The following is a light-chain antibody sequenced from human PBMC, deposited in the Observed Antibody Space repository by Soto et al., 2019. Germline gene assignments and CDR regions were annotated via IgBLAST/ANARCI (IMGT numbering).Light chain of an antibody. V-gene: IGLV1-44*01. J-gene: IGLJ3*02. Sequence: QSVLTQPPSASGTPGQRVTISCSGSSSNIGRNAVNWYQQVPGTAPKLLIYSHDQRPSGVPDRFSGSKSGTSASLAISGLQSEDEANYYCIAWDDSLKGPVLGGGTKLTVL. CDR2: SHD. CDR1: SSNIGRNA. CDR3: IAWDDSLKGPV.